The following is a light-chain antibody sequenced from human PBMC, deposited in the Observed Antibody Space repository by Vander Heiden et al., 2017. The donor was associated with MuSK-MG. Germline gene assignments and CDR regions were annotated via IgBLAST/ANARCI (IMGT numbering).Light chain of an antibody. J-gene: IGKJ1*01. V-gene: IGKV4-1*01. CDR1: QNLLYSSNNKNF. CDR2: WAS. Sequence: DIVLTQSPDSLAVSLGERATINCKSSQNLLYSSNNKNFLAWYQLKPGQPPKMLIYWASTRESGVPDRFSGSGYGTDFTLTISSRQAEDVAVYFCQQDDSSPRWTFGQGTRVEIK. CDR3: QQDDSSPRWT.